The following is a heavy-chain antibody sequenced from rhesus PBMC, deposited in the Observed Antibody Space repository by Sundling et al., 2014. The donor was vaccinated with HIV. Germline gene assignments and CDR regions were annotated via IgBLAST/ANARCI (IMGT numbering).Heavy chain of an antibody. CDR1: NYSISRGYY. Sequence: QVQLQESGPGLVKPSETLSLTCTVSNYSISRGYYWGWIRQPPGKGLEWIGAIYSGSGNTYYNPSLKSRVAISTDTSKNQFSLKLSSVTAADTAVYYCARQPYYEDDYGYYYPKGLDSWGQGVVVTVSS. J-gene: IGHJ6*01. V-gene: IGHV4-99*01. CDR2: IYSGSGNT. D-gene: IGHD3-9*01. CDR3: ARQPYYEDDYGYYYPKGLDS.